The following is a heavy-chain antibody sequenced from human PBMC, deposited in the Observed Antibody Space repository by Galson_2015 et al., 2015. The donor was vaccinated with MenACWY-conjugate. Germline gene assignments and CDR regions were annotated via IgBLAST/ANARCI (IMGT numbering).Heavy chain of an antibody. CDR3: VKGVRLRGTSKSHYDY. CDR1: GFTFSNDA. D-gene: IGHD3-16*01. CDR2: ISGTSGHI. Sequence: SLRLSCAASGFTFSNDAMGWVRRAPGKGLQWVSVISGTSGHIYYANSVKGRFTISRDNSKNTLYLQMNSLRAEDTAVYYCVKGVRLRGTSKSHYDYWGRGTLVTVSS. V-gene: IGHV3-23*01. J-gene: IGHJ4*02.